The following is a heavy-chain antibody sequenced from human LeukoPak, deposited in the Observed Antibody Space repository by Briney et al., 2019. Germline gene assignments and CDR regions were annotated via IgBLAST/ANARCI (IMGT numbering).Heavy chain of an antibody. CDR3: ARELGATQIAFDI. CDR1: GGTFSSYA. CDR2: IIPIFGTA. J-gene: IGHJ3*02. Sequence: VASVKVSCKASGGTFSSYAISWVRQAPGQGLEWMGGIIPIFGTANYAQKFQGRVTITADESTSTAYMELSSLRSEDTAVYYCARELGATQIAFDIWGQGTMVTVSS. D-gene: IGHD1-26*01. V-gene: IGHV1-69*13.